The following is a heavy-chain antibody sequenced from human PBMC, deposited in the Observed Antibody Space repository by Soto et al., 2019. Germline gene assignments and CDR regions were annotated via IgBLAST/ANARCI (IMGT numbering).Heavy chain of an antibody. Sequence: PSETLSLTCAVYGGSFSGYYWSWIRQPPGKGLEWIGEINHSGSTNYNPSLKSRVTISVDTSKNQFSLKLSSVTAADTAVYFCARRYGYGTFDIWGQGTMVTVSS. V-gene: IGHV4-34*01. CDR1: GGSFSGYY. D-gene: IGHD5-18*01. CDR3: ARRYGYGTFDI. CDR2: INHSGST. J-gene: IGHJ3*02.